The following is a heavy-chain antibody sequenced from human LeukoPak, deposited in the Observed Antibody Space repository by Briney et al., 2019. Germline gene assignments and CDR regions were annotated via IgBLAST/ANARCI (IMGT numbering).Heavy chain of an antibody. CDR3: AKDALIPYCSSTSCSSYYYYYGMDV. CDR2: IRWNSGSI. D-gene: IGHD2-2*01. CDR1: GFTFDDYA. V-gene: IGHV3-9*01. Sequence: GGSLRLSCAVSGFTFDDYAMHWVRQAPGKGLEWVSGIRWNSGSISYADSVKGRFTISRDNAKNSLYLQMNSLRAEDTALYYCAKDALIPYCSSTSCSSYYYYYGMDVWGQGTTVTVSS. J-gene: IGHJ6*02.